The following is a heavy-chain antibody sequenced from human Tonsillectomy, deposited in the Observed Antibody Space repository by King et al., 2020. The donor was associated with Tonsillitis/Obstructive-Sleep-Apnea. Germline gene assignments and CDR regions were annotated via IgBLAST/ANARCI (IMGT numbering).Heavy chain of an antibody. J-gene: IGHJ2*01. CDR3: TTGNYYPYWYFDL. CDR1: ECTLINAW. V-gene: IGHV3-15*01. CDR2: IKSKTDGGTI. Sequence: VQLVESGGGSVKPGGSLRLSCAASECTLINAWMNWVRQAPGKGLEWVGRIKSKTDGGTIDYAAPVKGRFTISRDDSKNTLYLQMNSLKIEDTAVYYCTTGNYYPYWYFDLWGRGTLVTVSS. D-gene: IGHD3-22*01.